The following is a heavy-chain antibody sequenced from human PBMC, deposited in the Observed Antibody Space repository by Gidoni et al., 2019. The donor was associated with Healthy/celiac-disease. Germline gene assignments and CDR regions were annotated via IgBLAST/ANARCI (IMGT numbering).Heavy chain of an antibody. CDR2: IGTAGDT. J-gene: IGHJ6*02. CDR1: GFTFSSYD. D-gene: IGHD1-7*01. CDR3: ARRKPNYEGYYYYYGMDV. V-gene: IGHV3-13*01. Sequence: EVQLVESGGGLVQPGGSLRLSCAAPGFTFSSYDMHWVRQATGKGLEWVSAIGTAGDTYSPGSVKGRFTISRENAKNSLYLQMNSLRAGDTAVYYCARRKPNYEGYYYYYGMDVWGQGTTVTVSS.